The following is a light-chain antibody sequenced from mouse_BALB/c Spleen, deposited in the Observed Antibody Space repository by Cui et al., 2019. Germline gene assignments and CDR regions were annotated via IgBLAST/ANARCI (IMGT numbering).Light chain of an antibody. Sequence: TTVTPSPESLPLATRETVSISCITSTDIGDDMNWDQQKPGEPPKLLISEGNTLRRGVPCRFSSSGYGTDFVFTIENALSENVADYYCLQSNNMPLTFGSGTKLEIK. CDR1: TDIGDD. CDR2: EGN. J-gene: IGKJ4*01. CDR3: LQSNNMPLT. V-gene: IGKV17-127*01.